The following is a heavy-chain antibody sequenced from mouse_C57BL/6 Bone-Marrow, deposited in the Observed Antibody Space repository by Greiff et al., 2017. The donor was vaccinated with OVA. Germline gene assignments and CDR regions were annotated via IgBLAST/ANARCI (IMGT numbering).Heavy chain of an antibody. CDR3: ASPIYYYGSSPSWFAY. J-gene: IGHJ3*01. D-gene: IGHD1-1*01. CDR1: GFTFSDYY. CDR2: ISNGGGST. V-gene: IGHV5-12*01. Sequence: EVQGVESGGGLVQPGGSLKLSCAASGFTFSDYYMYWVRQTPEKRLEWVAYISNGGGSTYYPDTVKGRFTISRDNAKNTLYLQMSRLKSEDTAMYYCASPIYYYGSSPSWFAYWGQGTLVTVSA.